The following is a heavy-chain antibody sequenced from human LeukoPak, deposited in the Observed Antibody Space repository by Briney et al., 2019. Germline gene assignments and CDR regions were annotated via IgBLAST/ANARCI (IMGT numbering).Heavy chain of an antibody. D-gene: IGHD3-3*01. CDR1: GFSFSSYW. CDR3: AKDRRITIFGVVIPDYFDY. CDR2: IKTDGSSA. Sequence: PGGSLRLSCAASGFSFSSYWMHWVRQAPGKGLVWVSRIKTDGSSATYADSVKGRFTISRDNAKNTLYLQMNSLRAEDTAVYYCAKDRRITIFGVVIPDYFDYWGQGTLVTVSS. V-gene: IGHV3-74*01. J-gene: IGHJ4*02.